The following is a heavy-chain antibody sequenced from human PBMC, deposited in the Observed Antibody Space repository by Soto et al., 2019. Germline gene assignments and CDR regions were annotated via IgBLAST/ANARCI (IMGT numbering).Heavy chain of an antibody. V-gene: IGHV4-31*03. J-gene: IGHJ4*02. D-gene: IGHD5-12*01. Sequence: SETLSLTCTVSGGSISSSSYYWGWIRQPPGKGLEWIGYIYYSGSTYYNPSLKSRVTISVDTSKNQFSLKLSSVTAADTAVYYCATYSGYDSSFDYWGQGTLVTVSS. CDR2: IYYSGST. CDR1: GGSISSSSYY. CDR3: ATYSGYDSSFDY.